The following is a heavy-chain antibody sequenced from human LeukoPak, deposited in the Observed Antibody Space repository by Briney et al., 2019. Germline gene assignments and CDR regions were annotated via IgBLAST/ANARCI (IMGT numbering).Heavy chain of an antibody. D-gene: IGHD3-16*01. Sequence: GGSLRLSCSASGFXFSNYWMTWVRQAPGKGLEWVANIKQDGSEKYYVDSVKGRFTISGDNAKKSLYLQMNSLRAEDTAVYFCARDMIILQSWGQGTLVTVSS. J-gene: IGHJ5*02. CDR3: ARDMIILQS. CDR2: IKQDGSEK. V-gene: IGHV3-7*04. CDR1: GFXFSNYW.